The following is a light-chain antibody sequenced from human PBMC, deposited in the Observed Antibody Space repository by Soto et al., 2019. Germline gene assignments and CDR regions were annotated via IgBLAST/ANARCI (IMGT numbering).Light chain of an antibody. CDR2: GAS. Sequence: EIVLTQSPGTLSLSPGERATLSCRASQSVSSIYLAWYQQKPGQAPMLLIYGASSRATCIPDRFSGSGSGTDFTLTISRLEPEDFAVYYCQQYGSSITFGQGTRLEIK. J-gene: IGKJ5*01. CDR3: QQYGSSIT. CDR1: QSVSSIY. V-gene: IGKV3-20*01.